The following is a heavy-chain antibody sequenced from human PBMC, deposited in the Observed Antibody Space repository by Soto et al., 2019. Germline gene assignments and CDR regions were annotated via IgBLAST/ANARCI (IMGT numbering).Heavy chain of an antibody. J-gene: IGHJ4*02. Sequence: QVKLQESGPGLVKPSETLSLTCTVSGGSISSYYWSWIRQPPGKGLEWIGYIYYSGSTDYDPTLKSRATISVDTAKNQFSPKLSSVTAADTVVYYCAGRWGTYFDFWCQGTLVSVSS. CDR2: IYYSGST. CDR1: GGSISSYY. V-gene: IGHV4-59*01. D-gene: IGHD7-27*01. CDR3: AGRWGTYFDF.